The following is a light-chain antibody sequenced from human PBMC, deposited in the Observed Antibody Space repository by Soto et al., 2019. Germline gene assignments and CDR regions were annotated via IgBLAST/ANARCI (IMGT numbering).Light chain of an antibody. CDR2: GAN. CDR3: QQRSNWPLT. V-gene: IGKV3D-20*02. Sequence: EIVLTQSPGTLSLSPGERATLSCRASQSVSSSYLAWYQQKPGQAPRLLIYGANNRATGISDRFSGSGSGTDFTLTISRLESDDFAVYYCQQRSNWPLTFGPGTKVDIK. CDR1: QSVSSSY. J-gene: IGKJ3*01.